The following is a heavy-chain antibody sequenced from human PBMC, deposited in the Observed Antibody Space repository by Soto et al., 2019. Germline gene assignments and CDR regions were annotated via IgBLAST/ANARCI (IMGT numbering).Heavy chain of an antibody. CDR3: ARDPPPSPGIAAAGREGWYYYGMDV. V-gene: IGHV4-4*02. J-gene: IGHJ6*02. CDR2: IYHSGST. Sequence: PSETLSLTCAVSGGSISSSNWWSWVRQPPGKGLEWIGEIYHSGSTNYNPSLKSRVTISVDKSKNQFSLKLSSVTAADTAVYYCARDPPPSPGIAAAGREGWYYYGMDVWGQGTTVTVSS. D-gene: IGHD6-13*01. CDR1: GGSISSSNW.